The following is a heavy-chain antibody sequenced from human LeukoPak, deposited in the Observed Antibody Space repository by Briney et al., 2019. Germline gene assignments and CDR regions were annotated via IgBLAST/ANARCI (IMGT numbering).Heavy chain of an antibody. CDR3: ASGYCSTTSCYVNPYFDY. CDR1: GGTFSSYA. CDR2: IIRIFSTT. D-gene: IGHD2-2*03. Sequence: SVKVSCKASGGTFSSYATHWVRQAPGQGLEWMGGIIRIFSTTNYAQKFQGRVTTSADESTSTAYMELSSLRSEDTAVYYCASGYCSTTSCYVNPYFDYWGQGTLVTVSS. V-gene: IGHV1-69*01. J-gene: IGHJ4*02.